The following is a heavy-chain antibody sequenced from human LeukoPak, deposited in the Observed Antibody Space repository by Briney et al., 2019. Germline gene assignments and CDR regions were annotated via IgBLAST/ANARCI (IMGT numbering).Heavy chain of an antibody. J-gene: IGHJ4*02. CDR2: IYYSGST. CDR1: GGSISSYY. CDR3: ASFLPLTGLDY. Sequence: SETLSLTCTVSGGSISSYYWSWIRQPPGNGLEWIGYIYYSGSTNYNPSLKSRVTISVDTSKNQFSLKLSSVTAADTAVYYRASFLPLTGLDYWGQGTLVTVSS. V-gene: IGHV4-59*08. D-gene: IGHD3-9*01.